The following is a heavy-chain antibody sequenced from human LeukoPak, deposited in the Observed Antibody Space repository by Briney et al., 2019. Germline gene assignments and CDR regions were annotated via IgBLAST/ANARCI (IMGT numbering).Heavy chain of an antibody. Sequence: PGGSLRLSCAASGFTFDDYAMHWVRQAPGKGLEWVSVITWNSATIVSADSVKGRFTISRDNAKNSLYLQMNSLRAEDTALYYCAKSPSGSTYYYFDYWGQGTLVTVSS. CDR1: GFTFDDYA. CDR2: ITWNSATI. J-gene: IGHJ4*02. D-gene: IGHD1-14*01. V-gene: IGHV3-9*01. CDR3: AKSPSGSTYYYFDY.